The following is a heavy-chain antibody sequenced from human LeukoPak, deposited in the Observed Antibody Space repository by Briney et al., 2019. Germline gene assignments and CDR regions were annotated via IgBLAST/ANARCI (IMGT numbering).Heavy chain of an antibody. D-gene: IGHD3-10*01. CDR1: GFTFSYYS. CDR3: ARSAGSGSYVDY. V-gene: IGHV3-48*01. J-gene: IGHJ4*02. CDR2: SNTDGTI. Sequence: GGSLRLSCAASGFTFSYYSMNWVRQAPGKGLEWISYSNTDGTISYADSVKGRFTISRDNAENSLYLQMNSLRAEDTAVYYCARSAGSGSYVDYWGQGTLVTVSS.